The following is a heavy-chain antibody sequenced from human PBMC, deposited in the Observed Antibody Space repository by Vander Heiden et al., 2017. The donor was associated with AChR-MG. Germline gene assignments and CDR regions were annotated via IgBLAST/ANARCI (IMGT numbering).Heavy chain of an antibody. V-gene: IGHV3-11*01. Sequence: QVLLVVSGGGLVKPGGSLSLSCPAPGFAFSNSYMSWIRQAPGKGLEWISYISVSGTDIYYADSVKGRFTISRDNAKNSMYLQMNSLRSEDTAVYYCARDIAVPGTYNGFDPWGQGTLVTVSS. CDR1: GFAFSNSY. CDR3: ARDIAVPGTYNGFDP. D-gene: IGHD6-19*01. CDR2: ISVSGTDI. J-gene: IGHJ5*02.